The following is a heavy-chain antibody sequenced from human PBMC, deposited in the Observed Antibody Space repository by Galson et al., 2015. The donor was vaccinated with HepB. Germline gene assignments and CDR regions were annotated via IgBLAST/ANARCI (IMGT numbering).Heavy chain of an antibody. CDR1: GFTFSSYS. CDR2: ISSSSSTI. J-gene: IGHJ6*02. CDR3: ARDLYWLGYSSSWYRTYGMDV. V-gene: IGHV3-48*04. Sequence: SLRLSCAASGFTFSSYSMNWVRQAPGKGLEWVSYISSSSSTIYYTDYVKGRFTISRDNAKNSLYLQMYSLRAEDTAVYYCARDLYWLGYSSSWYRTYGMDVWGQGTTVTVSS. D-gene: IGHD6-13*01.